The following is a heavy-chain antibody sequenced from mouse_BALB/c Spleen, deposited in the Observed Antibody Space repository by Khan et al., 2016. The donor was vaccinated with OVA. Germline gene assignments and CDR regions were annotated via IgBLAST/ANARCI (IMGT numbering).Heavy chain of an antibody. CDR2: INTYTGEP. Sequence: QIQLVQSGPELKKPGETVKISCKASGYSFTNYGMHWVKQAPGKGLKWMGWINTYTGEPTYTDDFKGRFAFSLETSASTAYLQINNLKNEDTATYVCARNGHGEFDVWGAGSTVTVAS. CDR1: GYSFTNYG. J-gene: IGHJ1*01. D-gene: IGHD3-3*01. CDR3: ARNGHGEFDV. V-gene: IGHV9-3-1*01.